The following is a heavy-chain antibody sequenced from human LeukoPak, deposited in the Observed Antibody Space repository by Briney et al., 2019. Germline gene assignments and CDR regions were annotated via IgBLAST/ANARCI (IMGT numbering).Heavy chain of an antibody. CDR1: GFTFSSYA. CDR3: ASPPSPATYGPVDY. V-gene: IGHV3-30-3*01. Sequence: GRPLRLSCAASGFTFSSYAMHWVRQAPGKGLEWVAVISYDGSNKYYADSVKGRFTISRDNSKNTLYLQMNSLRAEDTAVYYCASPPSPATYGPVDYWGQGTLVTVSS. D-gene: IGHD3-16*01. J-gene: IGHJ4*02. CDR2: ISYDGSNK.